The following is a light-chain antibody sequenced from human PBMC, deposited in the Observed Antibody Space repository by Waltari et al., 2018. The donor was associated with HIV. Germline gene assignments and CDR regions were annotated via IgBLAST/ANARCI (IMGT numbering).Light chain of an antibody. V-gene: IGKV1-39*01. Sequence: DIQITQSPSSLSASVGDRVSITCRASPTIKNNLNWYRQKPGKAPKLLIFGASNLQSGVPSRFTGTGSGTYLTLTVSSLQPEDFATYYCQQTYMTPQTFGQGTRLEIK. J-gene: IGKJ5*01. CDR2: GAS. CDR3: QQTYMTPQT. CDR1: PTIKNN.